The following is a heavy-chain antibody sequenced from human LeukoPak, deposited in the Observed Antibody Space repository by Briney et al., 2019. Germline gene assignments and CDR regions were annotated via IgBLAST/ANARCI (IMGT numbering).Heavy chain of an antibody. D-gene: IGHD6-6*01. CDR1: GFMFSRYA. J-gene: IGHJ4*02. CDR3: ARAAYNSSPDY. Sequence: PGGSLRLSCAASGFMFSRYAMIWVRQAPGRGLEWVSYISPSSSYIYYADSVKGRFTISRDNAKNSLYLLMNSLRAEDTAVYYCARAAYNSSPDYWGQGTLVTVSS. V-gene: IGHV3-21*01. CDR2: ISPSSSYI.